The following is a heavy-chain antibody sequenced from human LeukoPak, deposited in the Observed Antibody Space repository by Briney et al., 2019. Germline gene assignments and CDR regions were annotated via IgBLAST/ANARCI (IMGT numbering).Heavy chain of an antibody. CDR3: SRDRVFVDTAIISPIQYFDY. CDR2: ISDYHGNT. D-gene: IGHD5-18*01. V-gene: IGHV1-18*01. Sequence: ASVKVSCKTSGYTFASLGISWARRAPGQGLEWLGWISDYHGNTNYAQKFQGRVTMTTGKSTSTAPKEMRRLRSDHKAVYYCSRDRVFVDTAIISPIQYFDYGGQGTLVTVSS. CDR1: GYTFASLG. J-gene: IGHJ4*02.